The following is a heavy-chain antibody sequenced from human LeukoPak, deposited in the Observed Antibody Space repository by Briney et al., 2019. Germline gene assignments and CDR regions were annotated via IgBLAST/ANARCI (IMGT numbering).Heavy chain of an antibody. V-gene: IGHV4-34*01. CDR1: GVSFSGYY. CDR3: ARYTSWDIVVVPAANTWFDP. CDR2: INHSGST. J-gene: IGHJ5*02. Sequence: SETLSLTCAVYGVSFSGYYWSWIRQPPGKGLEWIGEINHSGSTNYNPSLKSRVTISVDTSKNQFSLKLSSVTAADTAVYYCARYTSWDIVVVPAANTWFDPWGQGTLVTVSS. D-gene: IGHD2-2*01.